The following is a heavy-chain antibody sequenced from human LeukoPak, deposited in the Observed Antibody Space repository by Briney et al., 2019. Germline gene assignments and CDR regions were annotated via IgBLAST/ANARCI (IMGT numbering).Heavy chain of an antibody. Sequence: GGSLRLSCAASAFTSSSYWMSWVRPAPGKGLEWVANIKQDGSEKYYVDSVKGRFTISRDNAKNSLYLQMNSLRAEDTAVYYCARVRSGSDNDYWGQGTLVTVSS. J-gene: IGHJ4*02. V-gene: IGHV3-7*01. CDR1: AFTSSSYW. CDR3: ARVRSGSDNDY. D-gene: IGHD1-26*01. CDR2: IKQDGSEK.